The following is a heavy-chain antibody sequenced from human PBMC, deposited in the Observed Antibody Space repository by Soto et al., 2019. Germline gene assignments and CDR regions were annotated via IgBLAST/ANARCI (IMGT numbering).Heavy chain of an antibody. V-gene: IGHV3-48*02. CDR2: ISSSSSTI. J-gene: IGHJ4*02. CDR3: AGVIWRSHLTSDH. CDR1: GFTFSSNT. Sequence: EVQVVESGGGLVQPGGSLRLSCAASGFTFSSNTMNWVRQAPGKGLEWVSSISSSSSTIYADAVKGRFTITGDNAKNSLYLQMNSRSDEEAAFYYCAGVIWRSHLTSDHWGQGTLVTVSS. D-gene: IGHD3-16*02.